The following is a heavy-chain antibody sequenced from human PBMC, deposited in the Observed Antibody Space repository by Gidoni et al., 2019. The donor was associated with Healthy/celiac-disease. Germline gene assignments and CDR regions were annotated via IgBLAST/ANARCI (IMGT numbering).Heavy chain of an antibody. CDR2: IYSGGST. V-gene: IGHV3-53*01. D-gene: IGHD5-12*01. CDR1: GFTVSSNY. Sequence: EVQLVESGGGLIQPGGSLRLSCAASGFTVSSNYMSWVRQAPGKGLEWVSVIYSGGSTYYADSVKGRFTISRDNSKNTLYLQMNSLRAEDTAVYYCARRRSGYDLAPAELDVWGKGTTVTVSS. CDR3: ARRRSGYDLAPAELDV. J-gene: IGHJ6*04.